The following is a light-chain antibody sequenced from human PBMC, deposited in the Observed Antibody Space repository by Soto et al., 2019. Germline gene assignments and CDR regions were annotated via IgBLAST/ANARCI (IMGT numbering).Light chain of an antibody. V-gene: IGLV7-46*01. CDR2: DTD. CDR1: TGPVTNGHF. CDR3: LLSYTGRLDG. Sequence: QAVVTQEPSLTVSPGGTVTLTCGSSTGPVTNGHFPYWFQQKPGQAPRPLIYDTDNKHSWTPARFSASLLGDKAALTLSGALPEDEADYYCLLSYTGRLDGFGPGTKLTVL. J-gene: IGLJ1*01.